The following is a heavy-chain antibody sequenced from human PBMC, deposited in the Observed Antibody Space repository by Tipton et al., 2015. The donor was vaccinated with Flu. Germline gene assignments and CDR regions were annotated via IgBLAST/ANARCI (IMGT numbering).Heavy chain of an antibody. CDR2: IYYSGST. Sequence: LRLSCTASGGSISSYYWSWIRQPPGKGLEWIGYIYYSGSTNYNPSLKSRVTISVDTSKNQFSLKLSSVTAADTAVYYCARGGYYDILTGYYMNGMDVWGQGTTVTVSS. J-gene: IGHJ6*02. CDR1: GGSISSYY. V-gene: IGHV4-59*01. CDR3: ARGGYYDILTGYYMNGMDV. D-gene: IGHD3-9*01.